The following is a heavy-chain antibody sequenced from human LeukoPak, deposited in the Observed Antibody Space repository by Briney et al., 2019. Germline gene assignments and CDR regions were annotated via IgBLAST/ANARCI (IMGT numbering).Heavy chain of an antibody. V-gene: IGHV3-21*01. CDR3: ARGPVHYYDSSGYLDY. CDR1: GFTFSTYS. CDR2: ISSSSSYI. J-gene: IGHJ4*02. D-gene: IGHD3-22*01. Sequence: GGSLRLSCAASGFTFSTYSMNWVRQAPGKGLEWVSTISSSSSYIYYADSVKGRFTISRDTAKNSLYLQMNSLRAEDTAVYYCARGPVHYYDSSGYLDYWGQGTLVTVSS.